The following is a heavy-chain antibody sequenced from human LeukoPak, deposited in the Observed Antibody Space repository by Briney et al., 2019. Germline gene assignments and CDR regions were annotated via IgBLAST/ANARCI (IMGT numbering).Heavy chain of an antibody. Sequence: GASVKVSCKASGYTFTTYGISWVRQAPGLALEWMGWIDAYNGNTNYAQKLQGRVTMTTDTSTSTAYMELRSLRSDDTAVYYCARPRGSSGRGDFDYWGQGTLVTVSS. CDR2: IDAYNGNT. V-gene: IGHV1-18*01. CDR1: GYTFTTYG. D-gene: IGHD6-19*01. J-gene: IGHJ4*02. CDR3: ARPRGSSGRGDFDY.